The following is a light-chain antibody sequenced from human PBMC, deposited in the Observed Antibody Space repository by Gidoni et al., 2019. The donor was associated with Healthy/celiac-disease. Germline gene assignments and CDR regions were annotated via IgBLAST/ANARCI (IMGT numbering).Light chain of an antibody. Sequence: QSALTQPASVSGSPGQSITISCTGTSSDVGGYNYGSWYQQHPGKAPKLMIYEVSNRPSGVSNRFSGSKSGNTASLTISGFQAEDEADYYCSSYTSSSTWVFGGGTKLTVL. V-gene: IGLV2-14*01. CDR1: SSDVGGYNY. CDR2: EVS. J-gene: IGLJ3*02. CDR3: SSYTSSSTWV.